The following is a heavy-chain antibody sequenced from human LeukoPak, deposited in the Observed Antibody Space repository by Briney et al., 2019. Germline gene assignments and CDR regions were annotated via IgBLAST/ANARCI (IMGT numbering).Heavy chain of an antibody. D-gene: IGHD6-19*01. Sequence: PGGSLRLSCAASGFTFSSYSMNWVRQAPGKGLEWVSSISSSSSYIYYADSVKGRFTISRDNAKNSLYLQMNSLRAEDTAVYYCARGSSYTDAASSGVNNWFDPWGQGTLVTVSS. CDR2: ISSSSSYI. J-gene: IGHJ5*02. V-gene: IGHV3-21*01. CDR1: GFTFSSYS. CDR3: ARGSSYTDAASSGVNNWFDP.